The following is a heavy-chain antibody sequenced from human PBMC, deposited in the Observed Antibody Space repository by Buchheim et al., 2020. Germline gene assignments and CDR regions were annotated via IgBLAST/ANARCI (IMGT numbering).Heavy chain of an antibody. V-gene: IGHV3-33*01. Sequence: QVQLVESGGGVVQPGRSLRLSCAASGFTFSSYGMHWVRQAPGKGLEWVAVIWYDGSNKYYAASVKGRFTISRDNSKKSPYLQMNSLRAEDTAVYYCARSSSPLEDFQHWGQGTL. CDR2: IWYDGSNK. CDR1: GFTFSSYG. D-gene: IGHD6-6*01. CDR3: ARSSSPLEDFQH. J-gene: IGHJ1*01.